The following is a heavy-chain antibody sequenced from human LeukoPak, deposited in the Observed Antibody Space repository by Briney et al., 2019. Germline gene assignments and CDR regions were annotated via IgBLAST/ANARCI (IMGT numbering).Heavy chain of an antibody. Sequence: ASVKVSCKASGYTFTSYAMNWVRQAPGQGLEWMGWINTSTGNPTYAQGFTGRFVFSLDTSVSTAYLQISSLKAEDTAVYYCARESITMVRGVIYPGWFDPWGQGTLVTVSS. CDR1: GYTFTSYA. CDR2: INTSTGNP. J-gene: IGHJ5*02. CDR3: ARESITMVRGVIYPGWFDP. D-gene: IGHD3-10*01. V-gene: IGHV7-4-1*02.